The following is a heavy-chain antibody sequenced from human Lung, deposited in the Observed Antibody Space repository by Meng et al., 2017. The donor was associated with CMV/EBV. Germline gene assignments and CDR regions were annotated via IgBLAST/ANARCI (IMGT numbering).Heavy chain of an antibody. J-gene: IGHJ6*04. CDR3: ARGMGSPPRSKLLGSRRTRDFYYGLDV. V-gene: IGHV4-34*01. CDR2: ISHSGST. CDR1: GGSFSGFY. Sequence: SETLSLXCAVYGGSFSGFYWSWIRQPPGKGLEWIGAISHSGSTNYKPSLKSRVTISVDTSKNQFSLKLNSLTAADTAVYYCARGMGSPPRSKLLGSRRTRDFYYGLDVXRGGXTVTVSS. D-gene: IGHD2-15*01.